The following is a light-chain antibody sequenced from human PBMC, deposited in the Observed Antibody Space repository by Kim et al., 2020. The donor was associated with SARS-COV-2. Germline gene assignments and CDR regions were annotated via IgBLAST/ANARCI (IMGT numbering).Light chain of an antibody. J-gene: IGKJ1*01. CDR2: AAS. CDR3: QQTYSTPRT. CDR1: QYISSY. V-gene: IGKV1-39*01. Sequence: ASVGDRVTITCRASQYISSYLNWYQQKPGKAPNLLLYAASTLQSGVPSRFSGSESGTDFTLTINSLQPEDFATYYCQQTYSTPRTFGQGTKVDIK.